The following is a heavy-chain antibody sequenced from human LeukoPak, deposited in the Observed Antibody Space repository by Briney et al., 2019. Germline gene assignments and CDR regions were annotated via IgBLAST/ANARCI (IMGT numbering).Heavy chain of an antibody. D-gene: IGHD2-21*02. J-gene: IGHJ4*02. V-gene: IGHV3-23*01. CDR2: NSGSGGST. CDR1: GFTFSSYA. CDR3: AKDPHIVVVTALVDY. Sequence: PGASLRLSCAASGFTFSSYAMSWVRQAPGKGLEWVSANSGSGGSTYYADSVKGRFTISRDNSKNTLYLQMNSLRAEDTAVYYCAKDPHIVVVTALVDYWGQGTLVTVSS.